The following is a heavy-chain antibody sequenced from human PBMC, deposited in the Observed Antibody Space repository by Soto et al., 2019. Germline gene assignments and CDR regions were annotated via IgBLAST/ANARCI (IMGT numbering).Heavy chain of an antibody. CDR2: LSGSGDSP. D-gene: IGHD1-26*01. J-gene: IGHJ4*02. CDR3: ARSFSGPARTVGANGF. CDR1: GFTFSNYA. V-gene: IGHV3-23*01. Sequence: EVQLLESGGGSVQPGGSLRLSCDASGFTFSNYAMTWVRQAPGKGLEWVSALSGSGDSPYYADSVKGLFTISRDNSKNALYLHISGLRAEDTAVYYCARSFSGPARTVGANGFWGQGTLVAVSS.